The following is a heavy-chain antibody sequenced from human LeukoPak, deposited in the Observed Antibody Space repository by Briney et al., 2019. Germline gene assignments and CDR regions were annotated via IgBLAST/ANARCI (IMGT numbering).Heavy chain of an antibody. Sequence: SETLSLTCTVSGYSISSGYYWGWIRQPPGKGLEWIGSIYHSGSTYYNPSLKSRVTISVDKSKNQFSLKLSSVTAADTAVYYCARLGDYEGVDYWGQGTLVTVSS. CDR1: GYSISSGYY. D-gene: IGHD4-17*01. V-gene: IGHV4-38-2*02. CDR3: ARLGDYEGVDY. CDR2: IYHSGST. J-gene: IGHJ4*02.